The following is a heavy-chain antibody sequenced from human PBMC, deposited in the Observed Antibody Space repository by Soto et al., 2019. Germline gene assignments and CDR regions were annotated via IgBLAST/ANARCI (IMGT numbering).Heavy chain of an antibody. V-gene: IGHV4-30-2*01. D-gene: IGHD4-17*01. CDR1: GSCISSGGYS. Sequence: QLQLQQSGSGLVKPSQTLSLTCAVSGSCISSGGYSWSWIRQPPGKVLEWIGYIYHSERTYNNPSHKSRVTISGHRTKNQFSRKLSSVTAADTAVYYCARAMTTVTTIDYWGQGTQVTVSS. CDR3: ARAMTTVTTIDY. CDR2: IYHSERT. J-gene: IGHJ4*02.